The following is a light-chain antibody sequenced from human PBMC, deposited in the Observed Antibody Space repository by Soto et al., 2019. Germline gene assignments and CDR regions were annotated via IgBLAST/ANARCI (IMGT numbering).Light chain of an antibody. CDR1: QSVSSSY. CDR2: GAS. V-gene: IGKV3-20*01. J-gene: IGKJ1*01. CDR3: QQYGSSLWT. Sequence: IVLTQSPGTLSLSPGERATLSCRASQSVSSSYLAWYQQKPGQAPRLLIYGASSRATGIPDRFSGSGSGTDFTLTISRLEPEDFAVYYCQQYGSSLWTFXQGTKVDIK.